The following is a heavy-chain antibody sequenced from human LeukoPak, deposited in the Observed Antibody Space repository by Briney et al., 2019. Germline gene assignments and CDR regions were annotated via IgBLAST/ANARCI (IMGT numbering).Heavy chain of an antibody. CDR1: GFTFSSYG. CDR3: ARGNYGDPMVY. V-gene: IGHV3-21*01. J-gene: IGHJ4*02. D-gene: IGHD4-17*01. CDR2: ISSSSSYI. Sequence: GGSLRLSCAASGFTFSSYGMHWVRQAPGKGLEWVSSISSSSSYIYYADSVKGRFTISRDNAKNSLYLQMNSLRAEDTAVYYCARGNYGDPMVYWGQGTLVTVSS.